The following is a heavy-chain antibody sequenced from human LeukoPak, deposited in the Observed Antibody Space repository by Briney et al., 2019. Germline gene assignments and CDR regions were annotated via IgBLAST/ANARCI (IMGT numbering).Heavy chain of an antibody. V-gene: IGHV3-23*01. CDR3: AKGPTRGYSYGYRMYYFDY. D-gene: IGHD5-18*01. Sequence: GGSLRLSCAASGFTFSTYAVSWVRQAPGKELEWVSTISGSGGSTYYADSVKGRFTISRDNSKNTLYLQMNSLRAEDTAVYYCAKGPTRGYSYGYRMYYFDYWGQGTLVTVSS. CDR2: ISGSGGST. J-gene: IGHJ4*02. CDR1: GFTFSTYA.